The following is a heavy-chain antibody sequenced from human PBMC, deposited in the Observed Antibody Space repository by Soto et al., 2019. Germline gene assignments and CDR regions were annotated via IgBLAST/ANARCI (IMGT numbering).Heavy chain of an antibody. J-gene: IGHJ4*02. CDR1: GFTFSDYY. Sequence: QVQLVESGGGLVKPGGSLRLSCAASGFTFSDYYMSWIRQAPGKGLEWVSYISSSGSTIYYADSVKGRFTISRDNAKXXXXXXXXXXXXXXXXXXXXXXXXXXXXXXXXXFSPDYWGQGTLVTVSS. D-gene: IGHD3-3*01. CDR2: ISSSGSTI. V-gene: IGHV3-11*01. CDR3: XXXXXXXXXXXXXFSPDY.